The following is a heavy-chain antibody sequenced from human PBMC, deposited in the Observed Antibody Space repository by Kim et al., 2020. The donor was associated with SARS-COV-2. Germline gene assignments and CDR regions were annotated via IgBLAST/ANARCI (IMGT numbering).Heavy chain of an antibody. Sequence: NNPSLKSRVTISVDTSKNQFSLRLSSVTAADTAVYYCASYGSGSYLVYYWGQGTLVTVSS. J-gene: IGHJ4*02. V-gene: IGHV4-31*02. D-gene: IGHD3-10*01. CDR3: ASYGSGSYLVYY.